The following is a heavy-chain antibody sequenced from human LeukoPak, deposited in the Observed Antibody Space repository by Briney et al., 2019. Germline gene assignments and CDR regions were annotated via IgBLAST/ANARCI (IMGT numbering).Heavy chain of an antibody. D-gene: IGHD6-13*01. CDR3: ATTGATSPSSASWFNIEY. CDR1: GGSVTSYY. CDR2: IYYSGGT. J-gene: IGHJ4*02. Sequence: PSETLSLTCTVSGGSVTSYYCNWVRQPPGRGLEWIGYIYYSGGTNYNPSLESRVTISLDTAKNQFSLKLRAVTAEDTAVYYCATTGATSPSSASWFNIEYWGQGTLVPVSS. V-gene: IGHV4-59*08.